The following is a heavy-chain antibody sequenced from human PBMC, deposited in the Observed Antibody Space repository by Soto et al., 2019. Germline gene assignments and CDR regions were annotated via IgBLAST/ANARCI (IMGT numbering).Heavy chain of an antibody. CDR1: GFTFSSYA. J-gene: IGHJ6*02. CDR2: ISGSGGNA. CDR3: AKDGASGSYPPYYYYGMDV. Sequence: EVQLLESGGGLVQPGGSLRLSCSASGFTFSSYAMSWVRQAPGKGLEWVSSISGSGGNAYYADSVRGRFTISRDNSKNTLRLQMISLRADDTAVYHCAKDGASGSYPPYYYYGMDVWGQGTTVTVSS. V-gene: IGHV3-23*01. D-gene: IGHD1-26*01.